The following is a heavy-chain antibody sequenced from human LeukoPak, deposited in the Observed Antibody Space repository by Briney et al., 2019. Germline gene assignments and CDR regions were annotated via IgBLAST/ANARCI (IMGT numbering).Heavy chain of an antibody. CDR2: INPNSGGT. V-gene: IGHV1-2*02. D-gene: IGHD3-16*01. J-gene: IGHJ3*02. Sequence: ASVKVSCKASGGTFSSYAISWVRQAPGQGLEWMGWINPNSGGTNYAQKFQGRVTMTRDTSISTAYMELSRLRSDDTAVYYCARVNLGGLVRAFDIWGQGTMVTVSS. CDR3: ARVNLGGLVRAFDI. CDR1: GGTFSSYA.